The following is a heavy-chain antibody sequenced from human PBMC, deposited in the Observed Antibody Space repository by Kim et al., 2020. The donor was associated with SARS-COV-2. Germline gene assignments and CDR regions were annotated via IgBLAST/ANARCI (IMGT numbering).Heavy chain of an antibody. V-gene: IGHV3-48*03. J-gene: IGHJ6*02. D-gene: IGHD3-10*01. CDR3: ARGDYYGFPMDV. Sequence: GGSLRLSCAASGFTFSSYEMNWVRQAPGKGLEWVSYISSSGSTIYYADSVKGRFTISRDNAKNSLYLQMNSLRAEDTAVYYCARGDYYGFPMDVWGQGTTVTVSS. CDR2: ISSSGSTI. CDR1: GFTFSSYE.